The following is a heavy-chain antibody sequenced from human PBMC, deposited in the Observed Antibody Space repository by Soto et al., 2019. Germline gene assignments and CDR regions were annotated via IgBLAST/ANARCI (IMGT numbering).Heavy chain of an antibody. Sequence: PETLSLTCTLADGFISRSNDYWDWIRQPPGKGLEWIGSIYYSGSTYYSPSLKSRVTISVDTSKNQFSLKLNSVTAADTAVYYCARQSPGYWGQGTLVTVSS. CDR1: DGFISRSNDY. CDR2: IYYSGST. J-gene: IGHJ4*02. V-gene: IGHV4-39*01. CDR3: ARQSPGY.